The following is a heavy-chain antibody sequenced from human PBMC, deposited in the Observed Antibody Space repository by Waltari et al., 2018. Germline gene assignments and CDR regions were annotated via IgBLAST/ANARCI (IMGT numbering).Heavy chain of an antibody. CDR1: GFTFRPYA. J-gene: IGHJ6*02. Sequence: EVKLLESGGNLVQPGGSLTLSLAASGFTFRPYAMVWVRQAPGKGLEWVSAFAGNEGSDADTPYYTDSVLGRFTVSRDNSKNTRYLQMNNLRSEDTAIYYCARFLWRVSYGLDVWGQGAAVTVSS. CDR3: ARFLWRVSYGLDV. D-gene: IGHD3-16*01. V-gene: IGHV3-23*01. CDR2: FAGNEGSDADTP.